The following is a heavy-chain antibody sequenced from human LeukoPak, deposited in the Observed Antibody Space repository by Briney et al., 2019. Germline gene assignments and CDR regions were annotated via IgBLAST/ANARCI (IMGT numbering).Heavy chain of an antibody. CDR2: MSPNSGNT. CDR3: ARTPPDYGIDY. V-gene: IGHV1-8*01. CDR1: GYTFISYD. Sequence: ASVKVSCKASGYTFISYDINWVRQATGQELEWMGWMSPNSGNTGYAQKFQGRITMTKSTSMSTAYMELSDLESEDTAVYYCARTPPDYGIDYWGQGTLVTVSS. D-gene: IGHD4-17*01. J-gene: IGHJ4*02.